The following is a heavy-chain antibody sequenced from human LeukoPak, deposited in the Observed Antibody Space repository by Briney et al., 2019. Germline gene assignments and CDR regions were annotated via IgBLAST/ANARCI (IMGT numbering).Heavy chain of an antibody. CDR1: GFTFSSYA. D-gene: IGHD3-10*01. Sequence: GGSLRLSCAASGFTFSSYAMSWVRQAPGKGLEWVAVISYDGSNKYYADSVKGRFTISRDNSKNTLYLQMNSLRAEDTAVYYCAKDFPPYGSGSYIDYWGQGALVTVSS. CDR3: AKDFPPYGSGSYIDY. J-gene: IGHJ4*02. V-gene: IGHV3-30*18. CDR2: ISYDGSNK.